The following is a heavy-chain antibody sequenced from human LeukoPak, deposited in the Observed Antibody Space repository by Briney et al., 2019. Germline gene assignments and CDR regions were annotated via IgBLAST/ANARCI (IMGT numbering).Heavy chain of an antibody. CDR2: ISSSSSYI. CDR1: EFTFSSYS. V-gene: IGHV3-21*01. Sequence: GGSLRLSCAASEFTFSSYSMNWVRQAPGRGLEWVSSISSSSSYIYYADSVKGRFTISRDNAKNSLYLKMNSLRAEDTAVYYCARVGGIVGATTRHYYYYGMDVWGQGTTVTVSS. J-gene: IGHJ6*02. D-gene: IGHD1-26*01. CDR3: ARVGGIVGATTRHYYYYGMDV.